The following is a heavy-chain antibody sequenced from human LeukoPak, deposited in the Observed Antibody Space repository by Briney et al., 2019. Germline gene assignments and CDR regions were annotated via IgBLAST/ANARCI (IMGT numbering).Heavy chain of an antibody. J-gene: IGHJ6*02. D-gene: IGHD3-3*01. CDR2: ISYDGSNK. CDR3: AKGPSDDFWSGYYPNYGMDV. V-gene: IGHV3-30-3*01. Sequence: GGSLRLSCAASGFTFSSYAMHWVRQAPGKGLEWVAVISYDGSNKYYADSVKGRFTISRDNSKNTLYLQMNSLRAEDTAVYYCAKGPSDDFWSGYYPNYGMDVWGQGTTVTVSS. CDR1: GFTFSSYA.